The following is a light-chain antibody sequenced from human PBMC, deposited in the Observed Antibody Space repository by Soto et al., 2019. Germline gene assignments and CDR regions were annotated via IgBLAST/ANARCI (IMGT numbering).Light chain of an antibody. CDR3: QKYYSGPL. CDR1: HVISDY. CDR2: AAS. Sequence: DIQMTQSPSSLSASVGDIVTITCRASHVISDYLAWYQQKPGKAPKLLIYAASTLQSGVPSRFSGSGSGTDFTLTISSLQPEDVATYYCQKYYSGPLFGQGTRLEI. V-gene: IGKV1-27*01. J-gene: IGKJ5*01.